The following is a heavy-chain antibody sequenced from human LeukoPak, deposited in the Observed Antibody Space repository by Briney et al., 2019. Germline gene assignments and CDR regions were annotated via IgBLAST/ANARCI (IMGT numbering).Heavy chain of an antibody. CDR3: ARASGDIVETATMGSY. CDR2: ISSSSSSI. Sequence: GGSLRLSCAASGFPFSSYSMNWVRQAPGKGLEWVSYISSSSSSIYYADSVKGRFTISRDNAKNSLYLQMNSLRAEDTAVYYCARASGDIVETATMGSYWGQGTLVTVSS. CDR1: GFPFSSYS. V-gene: IGHV3-21*01. J-gene: IGHJ4*02. D-gene: IGHD5-18*01.